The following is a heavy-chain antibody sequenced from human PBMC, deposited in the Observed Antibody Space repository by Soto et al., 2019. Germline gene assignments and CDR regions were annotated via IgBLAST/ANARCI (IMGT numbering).Heavy chain of an antibody. Sequence: QVQLVQSWAEVKKPGSSVKVSCKASGGTFSSYAISWVRQAPGQGLEWMGEIIPICGTANYAQKFQGRVTITADESTSTAYMELSSLRSEDTAVYYCARDRGPSSGYYPYWFDPWGQGTLVTVSS. CDR2: IIPICGTA. V-gene: IGHV1-69*12. D-gene: IGHD3-22*01. J-gene: IGHJ5*02. CDR3: ARDRGPSSGYYPYWFDP. CDR1: GGTFSSYA.